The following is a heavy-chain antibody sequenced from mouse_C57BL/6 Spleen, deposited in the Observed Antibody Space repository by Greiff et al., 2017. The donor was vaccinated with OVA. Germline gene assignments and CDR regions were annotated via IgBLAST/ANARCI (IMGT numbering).Heavy chain of an antibody. CDR3: ASGDYGDY. D-gene: IGHD2-4*01. V-gene: IGHV1-82*01. CDR1: GYAFSSSW. Sequence: VQLQQSGPELVKPGASVKISCKASGYAFSSSWMNWVKQRPGKGLEWIGRIYPGDGDTNYNGKFKGKATLTADKSSSTAYMQLSSLTSEDSAVYFCASGDYGDYWGQGTTLTVSS. J-gene: IGHJ2*01. CDR2: IYPGDGDT.